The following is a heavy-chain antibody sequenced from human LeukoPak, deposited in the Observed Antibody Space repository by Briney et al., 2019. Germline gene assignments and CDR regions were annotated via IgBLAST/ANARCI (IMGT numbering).Heavy chain of an antibody. V-gene: IGHV3-66*01. CDR3: AKSRYSGYDSDFDY. CDR1: GFTVNNNY. CDR2: IYSDYTT. Sequence: GGSLRLSCAASGFTVNNNYMNWVRQAPGKGLEWVSVIYSDYTTYYADSVKGRFTISRDNSKNTLYLQMNSLRAEDTAVYYCAKSRYSGYDSDFDYWGQGTLVTVSS. D-gene: IGHD5-12*01. J-gene: IGHJ4*02.